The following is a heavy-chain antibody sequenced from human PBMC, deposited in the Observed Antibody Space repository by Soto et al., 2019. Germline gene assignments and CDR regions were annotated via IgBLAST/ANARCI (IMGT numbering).Heavy chain of an antibody. D-gene: IGHD6-19*01. J-gene: IGHJ4*01. CDR2: IYPGDSDT. CDR1: GYTFSGYW. Sequence: KSLKISCKDSGYTFSGYWIGWVRQMPGKGLEWMGIIYPGDSDTRYSPSFQGQVTMSVDKSINTAYLQLSSLKPSDTATYYCARPLSSGWAAVDYWGHATLVTVSS. V-gene: IGHV5-51*01. CDR3: ARPLSSGWAAVDY.